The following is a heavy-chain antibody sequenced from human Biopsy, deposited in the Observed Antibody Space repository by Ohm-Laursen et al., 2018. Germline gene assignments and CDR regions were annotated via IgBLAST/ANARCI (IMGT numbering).Heavy chain of an antibody. CDR3: ARDETGSSVFGPYYYGMDV. CDR1: GYSFTTYY. V-gene: IGHV1-46*01. J-gene: IGHJ6*02. D-gene: IGHD3-9*01. CDR2: INPTGGTT. Sequence: SVKVSCKASGYSFTTYYINWVRQAPGQGLEWMGIINPTGGTTSYAEKFQGRVTLTRDTSTGTVYLELNSLIYEDTALYYCARDETGSSVFGPYYYGMDVWGQGTTVTVSS.